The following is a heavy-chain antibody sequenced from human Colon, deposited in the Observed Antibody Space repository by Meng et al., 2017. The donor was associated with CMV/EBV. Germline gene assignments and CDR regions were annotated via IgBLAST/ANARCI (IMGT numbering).Heavy chain of an antibody. V-gene: IGHV4-39*01. CDR2: TYYSWSP. CDR1: GGSVKGSGYY. Sequence: CNFFGGSVKGSGYYWGWIRQAPGKGLEWIGSTYYSWSPYYKPSLKIRINISADTSKNQVTLKLNSVTAADTAVYFCARQRLHWYFDLWGRGTLVTVSS. CDR3: ARQRLHWYFDL. J-gene: IGHJ2*01.